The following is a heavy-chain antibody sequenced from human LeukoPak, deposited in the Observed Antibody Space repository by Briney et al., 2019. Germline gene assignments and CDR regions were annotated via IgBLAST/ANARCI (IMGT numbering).Heavy chain of an antibody. V-gene: IGHV3-23*01. CDR3: AKPLEYYDTTGYLTRIFDY. CDR2: ITGSGDGT. J-gene: IGHJ4*02. Sequence: GGSLRLSCAASGFTFSTYAMSWVRQAPGKGPEWVSAITGSGDGTYYADSVKGRFTISRDNSKNTLSLQMNSLRAEDTAVYYCAKPLEYYDTTGYLTRIFDYWGQGTLVTVSS. CDR1: GFTFSTYA. D-gene: IGHD3-22*01.